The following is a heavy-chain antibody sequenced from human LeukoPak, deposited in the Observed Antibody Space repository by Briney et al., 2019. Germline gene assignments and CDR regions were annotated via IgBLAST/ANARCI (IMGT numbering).Heavy chain of an antibody. CDR1: GFTFSSYS. Sequence: QPGGSLRLSCAASGFTFSSYSMNWVRQAPGKGLEWVSYISSSSTIYYADSVKGRFTISRDNAKNSLYLQMNSLRAEDTAVYYCARDPYSGYDLQAFDYWGQGTLVTVSS. CDR2: ISSSSTI. V-gene: IGHV3-48*01. CDR3: ARDPYSGYDLQAFDY. J-gene: IGHJ4*02. D-gene: IGHD5-12*01.